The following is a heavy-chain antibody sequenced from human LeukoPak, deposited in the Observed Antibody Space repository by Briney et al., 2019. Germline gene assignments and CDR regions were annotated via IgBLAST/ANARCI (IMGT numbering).Heavy chain of an antibody. CDR1: GFTFSSYA. Sequence: GGSLRLSCAASGFTFSSYAMSWVRQAPGKGLEWVSAISGSGGSTYYADSVKGRFTISRDNSKNTLYLQMNSLRAEDTAVYYCAKVTSSQLGRNDAFDIWGQGTMVTVSS. CDR3: AKVTSSQLGRNDAFDI. D-gene: IGHD7-27*01. V-gene: IGHV3-23*01. CDR2: ISGSGGST. J-gene: IGHJ3*02.